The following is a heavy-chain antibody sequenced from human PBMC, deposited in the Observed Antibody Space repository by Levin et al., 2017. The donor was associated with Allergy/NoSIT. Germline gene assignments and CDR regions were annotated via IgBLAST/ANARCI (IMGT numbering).Heavy chain of an antibody. J-gene: IGHJ6*02. D-gene: IGHD2-21*01. V-gene: IGHV4-59*01. CDR1: GDSISTYY. CDR3: ARAPLGEFSYYGIDL. Sequence: SQTLSLTCTVSGDSISTYYWSWIRQPPGKGLEWIGDISYNGSTNYNPSLKGRVTFSVDTSKDQFSLRLASVTAASTAVYYCARAPLGEFSYYGIDLWGQGTTVAVTS. CDR2: ISYNGST.